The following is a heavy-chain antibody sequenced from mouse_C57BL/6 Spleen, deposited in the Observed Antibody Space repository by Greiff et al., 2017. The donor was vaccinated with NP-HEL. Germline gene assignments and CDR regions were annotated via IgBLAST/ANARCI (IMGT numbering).Heavy chain of an antibody. J-gene: IGHJ2*01. V-gene: IGHV1-69*01. D-gene: IGHD2-4*01. CDR2: IDPSDSYT. CDR3: ARDDYFFDD. CDR1: GYTFTSYW. Sequence: VQLQQPGAELVMPGASVKLSCKASGYTFTSYWMHWVKQRPGQGLEWIGEIDPSDSYTNYNQKFKGKSTLTVDKSSSTAYMQLSSLTSDDSAVYYCARDDYFFDDWGQGTTLTVSS.